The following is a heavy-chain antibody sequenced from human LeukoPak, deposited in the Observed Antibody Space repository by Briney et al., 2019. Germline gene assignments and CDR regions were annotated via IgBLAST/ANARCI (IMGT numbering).Heavy chain of an antibody. CDR3: ATGYSSGWY. Sequence: MTGGSLRLSCAASGFTFSSYAMSWIRQAPGKGLEWVSYISSGGITIYYADSVKGRFTISRDNAKNSLYLQMNSLRAEDTAVYYCATGYSSGWYWGQGTLVTVSS. D-gene: IGHD6-19*01. CDR2: ISSGGITI. V-gene: IGHV3-11*01. J-gene: IGHJ4*02. CDR1: GFTFSSYA.